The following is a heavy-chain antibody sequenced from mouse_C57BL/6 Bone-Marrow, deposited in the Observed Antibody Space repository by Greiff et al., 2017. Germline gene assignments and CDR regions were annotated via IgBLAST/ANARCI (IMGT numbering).Heavy chain of an antibody. V-gene: IGHV1-69*01. CDR2: IDPSDSYT. CDR3: ARRTYYYGSSYSRDYFDY. Sequence: QVQLQQPGAELVMPGASVKLSCKASGYTFTSYWMHWVKQRPGQGLEWIGEIDPSDSYTNYNQKFKGKSTLTVDKSSSTAYMQLSSLTSEYSAVYYCARRTYYYGSSYSRDYFDYWGQGTTLTVSS. J-gene: IGHJ2*01. D-gene: IGHD1-1*01. CDR1: GYTFTSYW.